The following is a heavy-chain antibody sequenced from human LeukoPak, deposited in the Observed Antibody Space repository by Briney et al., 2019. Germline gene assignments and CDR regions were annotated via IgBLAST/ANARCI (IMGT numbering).Heavy chain of an antibody. J-gene: IGHJ3*02. V-gene: IGHV1-2*02. Sequence: ASVKVSCKASGYTFTGYYMHWVRQAPGQGLEWMGWINPNSGGTNYAQKFQGRVTMTRDTSISTAYMELSRLRSDDTAVYYCARDCTYYYDSSGYDAFDIWGQGTMVTVSS. D-gene: IGHD3-22*01. CDR1: GYTFTGYY. CDR3: ARDCTYYYDSSGYDAFDI. CDR2: INPNSGGT.